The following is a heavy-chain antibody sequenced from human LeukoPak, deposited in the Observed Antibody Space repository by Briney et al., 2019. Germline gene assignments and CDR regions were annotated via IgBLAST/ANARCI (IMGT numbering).Heavy chain of an antibody. CDR1: GYTFVGYY. J-gene: IGHJ1*01. V-gene: IGHV1-2*02. CDR3: ARVHCSGGTCYQTTDGEYFQH. D-gene: IGHD2-15*01. Sequence: ASVKVSCKASGYTFVGYYLHWVRQAPGQGLEWMGWINPHSGGTNYAQKFQGRVTMTRDTSISTAYMELSSLRSDDTAVYYCARVHCSGGTCYQTTDGEYFQHWGQGTLVIVPS. CDR2: INPHSGGT.